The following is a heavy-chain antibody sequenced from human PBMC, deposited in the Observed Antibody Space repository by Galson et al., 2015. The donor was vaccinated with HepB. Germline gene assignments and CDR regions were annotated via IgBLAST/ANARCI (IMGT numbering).Heavy chain of an antibody. D-gene: IGHD6-13*01. CDR1: GFTFSNAW. CDR2: LKSNTDGGTT. V-gene: IGHV3-15*01. Sequence: SLRLSCAASGFTFSNAWMIWVRQAPGKGLEWVGRLKSNTDGGTTDYAAPVKGRSTISRDDTKNTLNLQMTSLKTEDTGVYHGTTYFGYSSSWIVNYQNYGIDVWGQGTTVTVSS. CDR3: TTYFGYSSSWIVNYQNYGIDV. J-gene: IGHJ6*02.